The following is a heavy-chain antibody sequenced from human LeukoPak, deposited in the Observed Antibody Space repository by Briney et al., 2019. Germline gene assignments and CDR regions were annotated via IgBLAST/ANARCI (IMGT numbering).Heavy chain of an antibody. Sequence: SETLSLTCTVSGGSISSYYWSWIRQPPGKGLEWIGYIYYSGSTYYNPSLKSRVTKSVDTSKNQFSLKLSSVTAADTAVYYCARSYYYGSGSGVLDYWGQGTLVTVSS. CDR1: GGSISSYY. CDR2: IYYSGST. CDR3: ARSYYYGSGSGVLDY. V-gene: IGHV4-59*06. J-gene: IGHJ4*02. D-gene: IGHD3-10*01.